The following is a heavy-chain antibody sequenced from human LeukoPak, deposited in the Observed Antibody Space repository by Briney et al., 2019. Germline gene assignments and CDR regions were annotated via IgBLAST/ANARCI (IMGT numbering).Heavy chain of an antibody. Sequence: GRXLRLSCAASGFTFDDYAMHWVRQAPGKGLEGVAFFICNSATIGYADSVNAPFTISRDNAKNSLYLQMNSLRAEDMALYYCAKAMDDILTYPDYWGQGTLVTVSS. D-gene: IGHD3-9*01. CDR1: GFTFDDYA. CDR2: FICNSATI. V-gene: IGHV3-9*03. CDR3: AKAMDDILTYPDY. J-gene: IGHJ4*02.